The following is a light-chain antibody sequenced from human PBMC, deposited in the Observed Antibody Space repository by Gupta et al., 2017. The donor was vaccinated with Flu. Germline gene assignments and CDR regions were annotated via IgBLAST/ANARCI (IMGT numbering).Light chain of an antibody. CDR3: QQYGSSPPNT. CDR1: QSVSSCY. V-gene: IGKV3-20*01. Sequence: RATLSCRASQSVSSCYLAWYQQKPGLAPRLLIYAASSRATGIPDRFSGSGSGTDFTLTISRLEPEDFAVYYCQQYGSSPPNTFGQGTKLEIK. J-gene: IGKJ2*01. CDR2: AAS.